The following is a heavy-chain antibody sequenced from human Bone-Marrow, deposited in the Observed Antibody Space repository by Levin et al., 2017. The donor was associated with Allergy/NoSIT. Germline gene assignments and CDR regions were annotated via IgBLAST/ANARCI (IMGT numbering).Heavy chain of an antibody. Sequence: SETLSLTCTVYGGSFSGYYLNWIRQPPGKGLEWIGEINHSGITNYNPSLTTRVTISPDTSKKQISLRLTSVTAADTAVYYCTRERSSYYPNDAFDIWGRGTIVTVSS. CDR3: TRERSSYYPNDAFDI. D-gene: IGHD1-26*01. J-gene: IGHJ3*02. CDR1: GGSFSGYY. V-gene: IGHV4-34*01. CDR2: INHSGIT.